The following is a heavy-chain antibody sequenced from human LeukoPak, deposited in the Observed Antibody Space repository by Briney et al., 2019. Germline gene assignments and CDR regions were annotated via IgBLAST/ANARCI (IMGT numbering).Heavy chain of an antibody. Sequence: ASVTVSCKASGYTFTSYAMHWVRQAPGQRLEWMGWISAYNGNTNYAQKLQGRVTMTADTSTSTAYMELRSLRSDDTAVYYCAMNYGSGSYYNLIGPYNWFDPWGQGTLVTVSS. CDR3: AMNYGSGSYYNLIGPYNWFDP. CDR1: GYTFTSYA. V-gene: IGHV1-18*01. J-gene: IGHJ5*02. CDR2: ISAYNGNT. D-gene: IGHD3-10*01.